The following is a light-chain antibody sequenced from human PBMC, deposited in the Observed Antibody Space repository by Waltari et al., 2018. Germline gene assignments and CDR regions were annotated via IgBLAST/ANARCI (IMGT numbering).Light chain of an antibody. V-gene: IGLV4-69*01. CDR1: SGPSTNI. Sequence: QLVLTQSPSPSASLGASVKPTCTLSSGPSTNIIAWHQQQPEKGPRYLMKVNSDGSHSKGDQIPDRFSGSSSGAEHYLTISSLQSEDEADYYCQTGGHGTWVFGGGTKLTVL. J-gene: IGLJ3*02. CDR3: QTGGHGTWV. CDR2: VNSDGSH.